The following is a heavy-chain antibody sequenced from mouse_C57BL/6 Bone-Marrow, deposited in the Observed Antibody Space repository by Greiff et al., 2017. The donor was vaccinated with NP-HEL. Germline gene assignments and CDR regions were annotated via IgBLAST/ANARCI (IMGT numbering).Heavy chain of an antibody. V-gene: IGHV1-80*01. D-gene: IGHD2-5*01. CDR1: GYAFRSYW. Sequence: VQLQPSGAALVQPGASVKISCKASGYAFRSYWMNWVKQRPGKGLEWIGQIYPGDGDTNYNGKFKGKATLTADKSSSTAYMQLSSLTSEDSAVYFCAREGTYYSNYQFAYWGQGTLVTVSA. CDR2: IYPGDGDT. CDR3: AREGTYYSNYQFAY. J-gene: IGHJ3*01.